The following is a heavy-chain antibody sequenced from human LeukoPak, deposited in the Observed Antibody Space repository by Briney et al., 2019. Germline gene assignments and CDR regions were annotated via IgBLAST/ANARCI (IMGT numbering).Heavy chain of an antibody. Sequence: ESLKISXKXSGYSXTSYWIGWVRQLPGKGLEWVGIIYPGDSDTRYSPSFQGQVTISADKSISTAYLQWSSLKASDTAMYYCARMTTMVSRGLAFDYWGQGTLVTVSS. CDR2: IYPGDSDT. J-gene: IGHJ4*02. V-gene: IGHV5-51*01. CDR3: ARMTTMVSRGLAFDY. CDR1: GYSXTSYW. D-gene: IGHD5-18*01.